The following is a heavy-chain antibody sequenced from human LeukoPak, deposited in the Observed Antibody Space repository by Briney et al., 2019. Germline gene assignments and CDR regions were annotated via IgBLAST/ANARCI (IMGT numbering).Heavy chain of an antibody. V-gene: IGHV3-74*03. CDR3: YGANAEH. J-gene: IGHJ1*01. CDR1: GFTFSSYW. D-gene: IGHD4-23*01. CDR2: TNTDGSST. Sequence: PGGSLRLSCAPSGFTFSSYWMHWVRQAPGKGLVWVSGTNTDGSSTMYADSVKGRFTIARDNAKNTLYLQMNSLRAEDTAVYYCYGANAEHWGQGTLVTVSS.